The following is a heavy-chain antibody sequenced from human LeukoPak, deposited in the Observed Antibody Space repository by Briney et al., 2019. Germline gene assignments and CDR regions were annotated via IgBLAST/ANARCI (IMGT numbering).Heavy chain of an antibody. CDR3: AIYYDSSGSIDH. J-gene: IGHJ4*02. D-gene: IGHD3-22*01. V-gene: IGHV3-11*01. Sequence: GGSLRLSCAASGFIFSDYYMTWIRQTPGKGLEGLSYISDSGSTIKYADSVKGRLTISRDNAKKSLFLQMNSLRAEDTAVYYCAIYYDSSGSIDHWGQGTLVTVSS. CDR2: ISDSGSTI. CDR1: GFIFSDYY.